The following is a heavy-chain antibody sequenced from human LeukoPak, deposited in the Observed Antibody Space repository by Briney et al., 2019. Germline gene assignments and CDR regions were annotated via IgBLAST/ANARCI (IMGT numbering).Heavy chain of an antibody. CDR3: ARDGNYYGSGSYPDY. D-gene: IGHD3-10*01. J-gene: IGHJ4*02. Sequence: ASVKVSCKASGYTFTSYGISWVRQAPGQGLEWMGWISAYNGNTNYAQKLQGRVTMTTDTSTSTAYMELSSLRSEDTAVYYCARDGNYYGSGSYPDYWGQGTLVTVSS. V-gene: IGHV1-18*01. CDR1: GYTFTSYG. CDR2: ISAYNGNT.